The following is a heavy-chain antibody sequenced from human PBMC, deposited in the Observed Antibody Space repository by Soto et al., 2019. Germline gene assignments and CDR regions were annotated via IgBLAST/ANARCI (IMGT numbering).Heavy chain of an antibody. CDR3: ASAPRYSSGWYYFDY. J-gene: IGHJ4*02. V-gene: IGHV4-59*01. D-gene: IGHD6-19*01. Sequence: SETLSLTCTVSGGSISSYYWSWIRQPPGKGLEWIGYFYYSGSTNYNPSLKSRVTISVDTSKNQFSLKLSSVTAADTAVYYCASAPRYSSGWYYFDYWGQGTLVTVSS. CDR1: GGSISSYY. CDR2: FYYSGST.